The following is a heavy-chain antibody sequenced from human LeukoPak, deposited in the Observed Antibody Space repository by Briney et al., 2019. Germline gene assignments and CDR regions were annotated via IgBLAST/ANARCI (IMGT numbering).Heavy chain of an antibody. J-gene: IGHJ4*02. CDR1: GFSFSSYG. Sequence: GGSLRLSCAASGFSFSSYGMSWVRQAPGKGLEWVSAISGSGGSTYYADSVKGRFTISRDNSKNTLYLEVISLTAEDTAVYYCAKDDAWLRFGEWSQGTLVTVSS. CDR2: ISGSGGST. CDR3: AKDDAWLRFGE. D-gene: IGHD3-10*01. V-gene: IGHV3-23*01.